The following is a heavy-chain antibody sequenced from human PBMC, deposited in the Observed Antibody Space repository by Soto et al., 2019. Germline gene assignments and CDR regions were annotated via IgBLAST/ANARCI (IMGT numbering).Heavy chain of an antibody. V-gene: IGHV4-59*01. CDR2: IYYSGST. CDR3: ARDIGVDIVATISGYAPHYWHWFDP. J-gene: IGHJ5*02. Sequence: SETLSLTCTVSGGSISSYYWSWIRQPPGKGLEWIGYIYYSGSTNYNPSLKSRVTISVDTSKNQFSLKLSSVTAADTAVYYCARDIGVDIVATISGYAPHYWHWFDPWGQGTLVTVSS. D-gene: IGHD5-12*01. CDR1: GGSISSYY.